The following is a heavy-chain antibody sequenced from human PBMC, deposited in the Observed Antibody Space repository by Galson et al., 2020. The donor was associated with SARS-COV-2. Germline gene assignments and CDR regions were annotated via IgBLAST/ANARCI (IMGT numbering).Heavy chain of an antibody. J-gene: IGHJ4*02. CDR1: GFTFSDHY. V-gene: IGHV3-72*01. D-gene: IGHD2-8*02. Sequence: GESLKISCAVSGFTFSDHYMDWVRQAPGKGLEWVGRTRNKANSYTTEYAASVKGRFTISRDDSKNSLYLQMNSLKTEDTAVYYCATRKSTGFYYFDYWGQGTLVTVSS. CDR2: TRNKANSYTT. CDR3: ATRKSTGFYYFDY.